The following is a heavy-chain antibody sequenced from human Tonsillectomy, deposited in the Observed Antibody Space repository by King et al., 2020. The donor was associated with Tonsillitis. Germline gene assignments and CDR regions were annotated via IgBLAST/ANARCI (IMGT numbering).Heavy chain of an antibody. Sequence: QLVQSGGGLVKPGGSLRLSCAASGFTFSSAWVSWVRQAPGKGLEWVGRIKSTTDGGTTDYSAPVNGRFTISRDDSKNTLYLHMNSLKTEDTALYYCTTEFSGWVMFDYWGQGTLVTVSS. D-gene: IGHD6-19*01. V-gene: IGHV3-15*01. CDR1: GFTFSSAW. CDR3: TTEFSGWVMFDY. J-gene: IGHJ4*02. CDR2: IKSTTDGGTT.